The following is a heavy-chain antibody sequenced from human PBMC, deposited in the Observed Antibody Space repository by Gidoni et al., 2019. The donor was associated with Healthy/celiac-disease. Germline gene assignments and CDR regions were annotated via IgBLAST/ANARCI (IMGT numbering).Heavy chain of an antibody. J-gene: IGHJ4*02. CDR1: GFTFSSYA. CDR3: AKDLGLWFGEGGTKDFDY. Sequence: EVQLLESGGGLVQPGGSLRLSCAASGFTFSSYAMSWVRQAPGKGLEWVSAISGSGGSTYYADSVKGRFTISRDNSKNTLYLQMNSLRAEDTAVYYCAKDLGLWFGEGGTKDFDYWGQGTLVTVSS. D-gene: IGHD3-10*01. V-gene: IGHV3-23*01. CDR2: ISGSGGST.